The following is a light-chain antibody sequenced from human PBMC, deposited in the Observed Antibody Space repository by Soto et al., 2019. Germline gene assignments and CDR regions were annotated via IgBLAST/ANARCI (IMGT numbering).Light chain of an antibody. V-gene: IGKV1-39*01. CDR3: QQSYSNPRT. Sequence: DIQMTQSPSSLSASVGDRVTITCRASQSISSYLNWYQQKPGKAPKLLIYAASSLQSGVPSRFSGSGSGTDFTLTISSLQPEDFATYHCQQSYSNPRTFGQGTKVEIK. CDR1: QSISSY. J-gene: IGKJ1*01. CDR2: AAS.